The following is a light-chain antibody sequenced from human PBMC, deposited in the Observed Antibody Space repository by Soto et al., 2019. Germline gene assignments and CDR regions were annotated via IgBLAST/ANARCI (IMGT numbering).Light chain of an antibody. CDR1: QSVSSH. V-gene: IGKV3-15*01. J-gene: IGKJ1*01. CDR2: GAS. CDR3: QQYKTWRT. Sequence: EIVMTQSPGTLSVSPGARVTLSCRASQSVSSHLAWYQQKPGKAPRLLIYGASTRATGIPARFSGSGSGTEFTLTISSLQSEDFAGYYCQQYKTWRTFGQGTKLEIK.